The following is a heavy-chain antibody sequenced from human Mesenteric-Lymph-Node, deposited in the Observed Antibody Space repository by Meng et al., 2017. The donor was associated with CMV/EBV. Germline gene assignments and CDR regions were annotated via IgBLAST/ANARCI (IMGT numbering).Heavy chain of an antibody. CDR2: ISSSGSTI. Sequence: GESLKISCAASGFTFSSYEMNWVRQAPGKGLEWVSYISSSGSTIYYADSVKGRFTISRDNAKNSLYLQMNSLRAEDTAVYYCARSTGMVITIFGVVTPYGMDVWGQGTTVTVSS. V-gene: IGHV3-48*03. CDR1: GFTFSSYE. CDR3: ARSTGMVITIFGVVTPYGMDV. J-gene: IGHJ6*02. D-gene: IGHD3-3*01.